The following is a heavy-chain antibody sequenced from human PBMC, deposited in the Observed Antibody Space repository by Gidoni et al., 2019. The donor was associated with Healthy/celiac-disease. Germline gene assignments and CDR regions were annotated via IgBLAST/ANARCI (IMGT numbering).Heavy chain of an antibody. D-gene: IGHD3-10*01. CDR3: AKSDYYGSGSYRGYYYGMDV. J-gene: IGHJ6*02. CDR1: GFTFSSYG. Sequence: QVQLVASGGGVVQPGRSLRLSCAASGFTFSSYGLYWVRQATGKGLEWVAVISYDGSNKDYADSGKCRFTSSRDNSKNKMYLQMNSLRAEDTAVYYCAKSDYYGSGSYRGYYYGMDVWGQGTTVTVSS. V-gene: IGHV3-30*18. CDR2: ISYDGSNK.